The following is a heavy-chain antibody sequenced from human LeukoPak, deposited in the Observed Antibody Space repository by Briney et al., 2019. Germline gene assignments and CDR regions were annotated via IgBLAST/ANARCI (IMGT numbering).Heavy chain of an antibody. D-gene: IGHD2-2*01. CDR3: AGYCSSTSCHGWFDP. CDR2: ISSSSSYI. CDR1: GFTFSSYS. V-gene: IGHV3-21*01. Sequence: GGSLRLSWAASGFTFSSYSMNWVRQAPGKGLEWVSSISSSSSYIYYADSVKGRFTISRDNAKNSLYLQMNSLRAEDTAVYYCAGYCSSTSCHGWFDPWGQGTLVTVSS. J-gene: IGHJ5*02.